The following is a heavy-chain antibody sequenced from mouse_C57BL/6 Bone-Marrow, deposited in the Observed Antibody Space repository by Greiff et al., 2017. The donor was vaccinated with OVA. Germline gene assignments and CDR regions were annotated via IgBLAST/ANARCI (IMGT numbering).Heavy chain of an antibody. CDR2: IYPGNSDP. Sequence: VQLQQSGTVLARPGASVKMSCKTSGYTFTSYWMHWVKQRPGQGLEWIWAIYPGNSDPSYNQKFKGKAKLTAVTSARTAYMELSSLTNEDSAVYYCTNYYGSSFNYFDYWGQGTTLTVSS. CDR3: TNYYGSSFNYFDY. D-gene: IGHD1-1*01. J-gene: IGHJ2*01. V-gene: IGHV1-5*01. CDR1: GYTFTSYW.